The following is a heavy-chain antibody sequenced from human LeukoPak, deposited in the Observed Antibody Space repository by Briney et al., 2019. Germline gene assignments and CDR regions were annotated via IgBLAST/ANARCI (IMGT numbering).Heavy chain of an antibody. CDR2: INAGNGNT. V-gene: IGHV1-3*01. Sequence: ASVTVSCKASGGTFSSYAMHWVRQAPGQRLEWMGWINAGNGNTKYSQKFQGRVTITRDTSASTAYMELSSLRSEDTAVYYCARYPTEPRFGELVLDHYYGMDVWGQGTTVTVSS. CDR1: GGTFSSYA. J-gene: IGHJ6*02. CDR3: ARYPTEPRFGELVLDHYYGMDV. D-gene: IGHD3-10*01.